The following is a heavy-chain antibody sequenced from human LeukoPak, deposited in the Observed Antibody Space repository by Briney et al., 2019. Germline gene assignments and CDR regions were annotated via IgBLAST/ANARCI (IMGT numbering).Heavy chain of an antibody. D-gene: IGHD4-17*01. CDR3: VRAPDYGDYPGPLQN. Sequence: GGSLRLSCAASGFTFSSYSMNWVRQAPGKGLEWVSSISSSSSYIYYADSVKGRFTISRDNAKNSLYLQMNSLRAEDTAVYYCVRAPDYGDYPGPLQNWGQGTLVTVSS. CDR2: ISSSSSYI. J-gene: IGHJ4*02. V-gene: IGHV3-21*01. CDR1: GFTFSSYS.